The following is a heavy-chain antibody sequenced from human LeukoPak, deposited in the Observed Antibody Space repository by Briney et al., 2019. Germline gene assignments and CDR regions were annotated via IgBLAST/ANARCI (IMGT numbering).Heavy chain of an antibody. J-gene: IGHJ4*02. Sequence: GGSLRLSCSASGFIFSNYGMYWVRQAPGKGLEFVSAISSDGDNTFYADSVKGRFTISRDNSKNTLYLQMNSLRAEDTAVYYCASILRSSSGYYFDYWGQGTLVTVSS. D-gene: IGHD3-10*01. CDR2: ISSDGDNT. V-gene: IGHV3-64*04. CDR1: GFIFSNYG. CDR3: ASILRSSSGYYFDY.